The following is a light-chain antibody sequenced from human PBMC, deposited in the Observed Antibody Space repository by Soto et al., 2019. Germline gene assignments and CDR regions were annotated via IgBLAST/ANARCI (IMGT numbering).Light chain of an antibody. Sequence: QAVVTQPPSASGTPGQRVTISCFGSNSNIGTYTVNWYQQHPGTAPKLLIYSSNQRPSGVPDRFSGSKSGTSASLAISGLQSGDEADYYCAAWDDSLIGVAFGGGTKLTVL. CDR3: AAWDDSLIGVA. CDR2: SSN. J-gene: IGLJ2*01. CDR1: NSNIGTYT. V-gene: IGLV1-44*01.